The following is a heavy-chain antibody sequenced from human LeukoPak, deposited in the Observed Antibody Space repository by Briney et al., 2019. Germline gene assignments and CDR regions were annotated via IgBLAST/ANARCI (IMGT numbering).Heavy chain of an antibody. J-gene: IGHJ4*02. V-gene: IGHV4-34*01. CDR2: INHSGST. CDR3: ARGTGYYDFWSGYPAGFDY. Sequence: SETLSLTCAVYGGSFSGYYWSWIRQPPGKGLEWIGEINHSGSTNYNPSLKSRVTISVDTSKNQLSLKLSSVTAADTAVYYCARGTGYYDFWSGYPAGFDYWGQGTLVTVSS. CDR1: GGSFSGYY. D-gene: IGHD3-3*01.